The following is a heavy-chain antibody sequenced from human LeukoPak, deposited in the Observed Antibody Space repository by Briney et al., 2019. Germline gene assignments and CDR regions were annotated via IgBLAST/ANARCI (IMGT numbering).Heavy chain of an antibody. D-gene: IGHD3-22*01. Sequence: PSETLSLTCTVSGGSISSYYWSWIRQPPGKGLEWIGYIYYSGSTNYNPSLKSRVTISVDTSKNQFSLKLSSVTAADTAVYYCAREIGDDSSVGYFDYWGQGTLVTVSS. J-gene: IGHJ4*02. V-gene: IGHV4-59*01. CDR1: GGSISSYY. CDR2: IYYSGST. CDR3: AREIGDDSSVGYFDY.